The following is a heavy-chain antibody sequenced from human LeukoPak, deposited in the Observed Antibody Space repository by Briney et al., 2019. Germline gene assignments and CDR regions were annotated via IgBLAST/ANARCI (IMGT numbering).Heavy chain of an antibody. D-gene: IGHD3-3*01. V-gene: IGHV4-59*01. Sequence: SETLSLTCTVSGGSISSYYRSWIRQPPGKGLEWMGYIYYSGSTNYNPSLKSRATISGDTSKNQFSLKLSSVTAADTAVYYCARERSTIFGVVESMDVWGKGTTVTVSS. CDR3: ARERSTIFGVVESMDV. J-gene: IGHJ6*04. CDR2: IYYSGST. CDR1: GGSISSYY.